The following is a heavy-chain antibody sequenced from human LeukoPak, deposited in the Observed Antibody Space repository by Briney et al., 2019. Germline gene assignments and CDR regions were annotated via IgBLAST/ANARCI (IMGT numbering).Heavy chain of an antibody. D-gene: IGHD3-10*01. CDR1: GGSISSSSYY. CDR2: IYYSGST. Sequence: SETLSLTCTVSGGSISSSSYYWGWIRQPPGKGLEWIGSIYYSGSTYYNPSLKSRVTISVDTSKNQFSLKLSSVTAADTAVYYCARMGITMAINWFDPWGQGTLVTVSS. V-gene: IGHV4-39*07. J-gene: IGHJ5*02. CDR3: ARMGITMAINWFDP.